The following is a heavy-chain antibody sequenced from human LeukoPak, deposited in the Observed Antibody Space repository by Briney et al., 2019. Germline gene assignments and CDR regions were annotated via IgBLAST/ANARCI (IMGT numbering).Heavy chain of an antibody. J-gene: IGHJ4*02. V-gene: IGHV3-7*05. D-gene: IGHD2-15*01. CDR3: ARALVGDGSSIY. CDR2: INQDGVEK. CDR1: GITVSKYW. Sequence: GGSLRLSCVASGITVSKYWMSWVRQAPGKGLEWVANINQDGVEKYYVDSVKGRFTISRDNAKSSLYLQMNSLRAEDTAVYFCARALVGDGSSIYWGQGTLVTVSP.